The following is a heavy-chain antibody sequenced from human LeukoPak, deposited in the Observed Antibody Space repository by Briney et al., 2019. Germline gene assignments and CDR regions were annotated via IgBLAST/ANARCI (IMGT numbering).Heavy chain of an antibody. D-gene: IGHD2-2*02. J-gene: IGHJ6*03. CDR3: ASQGIVVVPAAIRDYYYYMDV. V-gene: IGHV3-7*01. Sequence: TGGSLRLSCAASGFTFSSYWMTWVRQAPGKGLEWVANINDDGSDANYVDSVKGRFTVSRDNAKNSLYLQMNSLRAEDTAVYYCASQGIVVVPAAIRDYYYYMDVWGKGTTVTVSS. CDR2: INDDGSDA. CDR1: GFTFSSYW.